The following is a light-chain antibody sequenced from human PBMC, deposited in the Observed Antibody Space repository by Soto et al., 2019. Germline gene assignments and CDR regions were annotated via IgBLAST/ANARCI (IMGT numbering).Light chain of an antibody. V-gene: IGKV1-5*03. CDR3: QQYNSHSYT. CDR1: QSINNW. J-gene: IGKJ2*01. Sequence: DIQMTQSPSTLSASVGDRVTITCRASQSINNWLAWFQQNPGKAPKLLIYKASSLESGVPSRFSGSVSGTEFTLTISNLQPDDLATYYCQQYNSHSYTFGQGTKLEIK. CDR2: KAS.